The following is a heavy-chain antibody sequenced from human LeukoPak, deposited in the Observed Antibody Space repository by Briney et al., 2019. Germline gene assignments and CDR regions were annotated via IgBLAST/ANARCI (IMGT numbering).Heavy chain of an antibody. Sequence: GGSLRLSCAASGVTFSSYPMNWVRQAPGKGLEWVSTISSTGGTTYYTDSVKGRFTISRDNSKSTLFLQMNNLRSEDTAVYYCAKRLTVAGTRKGFYFDYWGPGTPVTVSS. V-gene: IGHV3-23*01. CDR1: GVTFSSYP. CDR3: AKRLTVAGTRKGFYFDY. J-gene: IGHJ4*02. D-gene: IGHD6-13*01. CDR2: ISSTGGTT.